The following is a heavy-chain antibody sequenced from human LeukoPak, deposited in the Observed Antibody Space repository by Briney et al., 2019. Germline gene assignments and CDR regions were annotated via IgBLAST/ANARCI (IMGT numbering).Heavy chain of an antibody. D-gene: IGHD3-10*01. J-gene: IGHJ5*02. CDR1: GYTFTSYD. CDR3: ARGPYYYGSGSYFYSLSWFDP. V-gene: IGHV1-8*01. CDR2: MNPNSGNT. Sequence: ASVKVSCKASGYTFTSYDINWVRQATGQGLEWMGWMNPNSGNTGYAQKFQGRVTMTRDTSISTAYMELSRLRSDDTAVYYCARGPYYYGSGSYFYSLSWFDPWGQGTLVTVSS.